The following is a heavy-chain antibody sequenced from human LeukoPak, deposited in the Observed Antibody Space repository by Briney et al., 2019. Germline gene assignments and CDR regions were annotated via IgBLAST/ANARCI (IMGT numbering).Heavy chain of an antibody. CDR1: GFTFSSYW. D-gene: IGHD3-10*01. CDR3: ARALGPDYYGSGSYYPQDY. CDR2: IKQDGSEK. J-gene: IGHJ4*02. Sequence: GGSLRLSCAASGFTFSSYWMSWVRQAPGKGLEWVANIKQDGSEKYYVDSVKGRFTISRDNAKNSLYLQMNSLRAEETAVYYCARALGPDYYGSGSYYPQDYWGQGTLVTVSS. V-gene: IGHV3-7*01.